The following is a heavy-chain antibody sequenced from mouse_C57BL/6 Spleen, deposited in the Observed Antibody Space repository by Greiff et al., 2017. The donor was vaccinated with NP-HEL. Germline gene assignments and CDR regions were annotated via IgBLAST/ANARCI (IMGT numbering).Heavy chain of an antibody. CDR1: GFTFSDFY. Sequence: EVKLMESGGGLVQSGRSLRLSCATSGFTFSDFYMEWVRQAPGKGLEWIAASRNKANDYTTEYSASVKGRFIVSRDTSQSILYLQMNALRAEDTAIYDCARDERFGYFDVWGTGTTVTVSS. V-gene: IGHV7-1*01. J-gene: IGHJ1*03. CDR2: SRNKANDYTT. CDR3: ARDERFGYFDV.